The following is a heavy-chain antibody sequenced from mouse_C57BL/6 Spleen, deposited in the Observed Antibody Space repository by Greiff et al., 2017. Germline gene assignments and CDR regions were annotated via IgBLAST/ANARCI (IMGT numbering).Heavy chain of an antibody. Sequence: EVQVVESGGDLVKPGGSLKLSCAASGFTFSSYGMSWVRQTPDKRLEWVATISSGGSYTYYPDSVKGRFTISRDNAKNTLYLQMSSLKSEDTAMYYCAREDGNYGGFAYWGQGTLVTVSA. CDR3: AREDGNYGGFAY. V-gene: IGHV5-6*01. J-gene: IGHJ3*01. CDR2: ISSGGSYT. CDR1: GFTFSSYG. D-gene: IGHD2-1*01.